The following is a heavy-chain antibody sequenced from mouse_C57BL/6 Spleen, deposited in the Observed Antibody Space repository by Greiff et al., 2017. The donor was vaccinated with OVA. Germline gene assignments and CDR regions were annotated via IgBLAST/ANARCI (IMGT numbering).Heavy chain of an antibody. Sequence: EVHLVESGGDLVKPGGSLKLSCAASGFTFSSYGMSWVRQTPDKRLEWVATISSGGSYIYYPDSVKGRFTISRDNAKNTLYLQMSRLKSEDTAMYYRARQIYYSDYWGQGTTLTVSS. J-gene: IGHJ2*01. V-gene: IGHV5-6*01. CDR2: ISSGGSYI. D-gene: IGHD1-1*01. CDR3: ARQIYYSDY. CDR1: GFTFSSYG.